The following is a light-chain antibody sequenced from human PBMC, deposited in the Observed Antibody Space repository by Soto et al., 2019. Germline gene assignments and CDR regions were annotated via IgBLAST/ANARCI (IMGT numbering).Light chain of an antibody. V-gene: IGLV2-14*01. Sequence: QSVLTQPASVSGSPGQSITISCTGTSSDVGGYNYVSWYQQHPGKAPKLMISDVSNRPSGVSNRFSGSKSGNTASLTISGLQAEDEADYYCSSYTSSSTLVGFGGGTQLTVL. CDR1: SSDVGGYNY. CDR2: DVS. CDR3: SSYTSSSTLVG. J-gene: IGLJ2*01.